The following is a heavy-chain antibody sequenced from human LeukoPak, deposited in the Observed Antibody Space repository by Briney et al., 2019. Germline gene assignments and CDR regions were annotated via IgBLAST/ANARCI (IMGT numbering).Heavy chain of an antibody. J-gene: IGHJ5*02. V-gene: IGHV3-53*01. D-gene: IGHD3-9*01. CDR2: IYSGGST. CDR3: ARNFDWLKGDWFDP. CDR1: GFTVSSDS. Sequence: GGSLRLSCTVSGFTVSSDSMSWVRQAPGKGLEWVSFIYSGGSTHYSDSVKGRFTISRDNSKNTLYLQMNSLRAEDTAVYYCARNFDWLKGDWFDPWGQGTLVTVSS.